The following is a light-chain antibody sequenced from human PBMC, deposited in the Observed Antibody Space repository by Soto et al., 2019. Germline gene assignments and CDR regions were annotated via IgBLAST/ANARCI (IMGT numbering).Light chain of an antibody. V-gene: IGKV3-15*01. CDR3: QQYYTWPIT. J-gene: IGKJ4*01. CDR2: DAS. CDR1: RGISSN. Sequence: IGMTQSAATLSVSPGERATLSCRASRGISSNLAWYQQKPGQAPRLLIYDASARATGIPARFSGSGSGTEFTLTISSLQSEDCAVYYCQQYYTWPITFGGGTKVDIK.